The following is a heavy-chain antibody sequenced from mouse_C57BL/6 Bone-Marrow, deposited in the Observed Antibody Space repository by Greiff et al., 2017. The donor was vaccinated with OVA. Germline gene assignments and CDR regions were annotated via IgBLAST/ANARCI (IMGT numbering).Heavy chain of an antibody. CDR3: ARGGYYDYDLYYAMDY. CDR2: IDPANGNT. V-gene: IGHV14-3*01. D-gene: IGHD2-4*01. J-gene: IGHJ4*01. CDR1: GFNIKNTY. Sequence: VQLQQSVAELVRPGASVKLSCTASGFNIKNTYMHWVKQRPEQGLEWIGRIDPANGNTKYAPKFQGKATITADTSSNTAYLQLSSLTSEDTAIYYGARGGYYDYDLYYAMDYWGQGTSVTVSS.